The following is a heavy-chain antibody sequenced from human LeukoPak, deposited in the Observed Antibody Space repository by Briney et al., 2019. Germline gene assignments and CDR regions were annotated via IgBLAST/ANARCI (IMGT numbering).Heavy chain of an antibody. D-gene: IGHD6-13*01. CDR2: IYYSGST. V-gene: IGHV4-59*01. J-gene: IGHJ4*02. CDR3: ARERGNSWSFDY. Sequence: SETLSLTCTVSGGSISSYYWSWIRQPPGKGLEWIGYIYYSGSTNYSPSLKSRVTISLDTSKSQFSLKLSSVTAADTAVYYCARERGNSWSFDYWGQGTLVTVSS. CDR1: GGSISSYY.